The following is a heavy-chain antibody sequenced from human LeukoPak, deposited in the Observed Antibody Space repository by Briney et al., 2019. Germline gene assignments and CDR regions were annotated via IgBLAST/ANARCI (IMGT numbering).Heavy chain of an antibody. CDR3: ARVPSRPYYYYYGMDV. V-gene: IGHV1-2*02. D-gene: IGHD2-2*01. J-gene: IGHJ6*02. CDR2: INPNSGGT. Sequence: GASVKVSCKASGYTFTGYYMHWVRQAPGQGLEWMGWINPNSGGTNYAQKFQGRVTMTRDTSISTAHMELSRLRSDDTAVYYCARVPSRPYYYYYGMDVWGQGTTVTVSS. CDR1: GYTFTGYY.